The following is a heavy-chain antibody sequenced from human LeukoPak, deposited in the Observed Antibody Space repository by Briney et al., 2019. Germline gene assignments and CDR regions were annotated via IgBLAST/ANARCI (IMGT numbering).Heavy chain of an antibody. CDR1: GGSISSYY. CDR2: IYYSGST. CDR3: ARHASGDNGNAFDM. Sequence: SETLSLTCTVSGGSISSYYWSWIWQPPGKGLEWIGYIYYSGSTNYNPSLKSRVTISVDTSKNQFSLKLNSVTAADTAVYYCARHASGDNGNAFDMWGQGTMVTVSS. J-gene: IGHJ3*02. V-gene: IGHV4-59*08. D-gene: IGHD4-17*01.